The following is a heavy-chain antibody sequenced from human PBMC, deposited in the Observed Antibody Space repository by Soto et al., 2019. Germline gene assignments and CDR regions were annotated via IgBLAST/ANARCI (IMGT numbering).Heavy chain of an antibody. J-gene: IGHJ3*02. Sequence: PGGSLRLSCAASGLTFSSDWMHWLRQGPGKRLVWVSRINGDGSSTNYADSFQGQVTISADKSISTAYLQWSSLKASDTAMYYCARHQWDTAMVSDAFDIWGQGTMVTVSS. V-gene: IGHV3-74*01. CDR1: GLTFSSDW. CDR2: INGDGSST. CDR3: ARHQWDTAMVSDAFDI. D-gene: IGHD5-18*01.